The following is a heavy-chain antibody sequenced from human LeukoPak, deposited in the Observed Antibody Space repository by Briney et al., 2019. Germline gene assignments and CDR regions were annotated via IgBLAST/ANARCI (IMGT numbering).Heavy chain of an antibody. J-gene: IGHJ4*02. CDR1: GYTFTSYY. D-gene: IGHD6-13*01. V-gene: IGHV1-46*01. Sequence: ASVKVSCKASGYTFTSYYMHWVRRAPGQGLEWMGIINPSGGSTTYAQKFQGRVTMTRDTSTSTVYMELSSLRSEDTAVYYCARSGNSWYYFDYWGQGTLVTVSS. CDR3: ARSGNSWYYFDY. CDR2: INPSGGST.